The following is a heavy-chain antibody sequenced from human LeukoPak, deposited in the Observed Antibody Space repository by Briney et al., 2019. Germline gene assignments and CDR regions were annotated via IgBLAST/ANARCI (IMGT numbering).Heavy chain of an antibody. V-gene: IGHV3-23*01. Sequence: GGSLRLSCAASGFTFSSYSMNWVRQAPGKGLEWVSGISASGGSTYYTDSVKGRFTISRDNSKNTLYLQMSSLRAEDTAVYYCARADLSSGYFESDYWGQGTLVTVSS. J-gene: IGHJ4*02. CDR1: GFTFSSYS. D-gene: IGHD3-22*01. CDR2: ISASGGST. CDR3: ARADLSSGYFESDY.